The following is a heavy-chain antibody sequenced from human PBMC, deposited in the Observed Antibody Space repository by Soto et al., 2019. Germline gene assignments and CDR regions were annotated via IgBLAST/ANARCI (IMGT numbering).Heavy chain of an antibody. V-gene: IGHV3-21*01. CDR3: ARDKGPGTYSNYFFDY. Sequence: GGSLRLSCAASGFTFSSYSMNWVRQAPGKGLEWVSSISSSSSYIYYADSVKGRFTISRDNAKNSLYLQMNSLRAEDTAVYYCARDKGPGTYSNYFFDYWGQGTLVTVSS. D-gene: IGHD4-4*01. J-gene: IGHJ4*02. CDR1: GFTFSSYS. CDR2: ISSSSSYI.